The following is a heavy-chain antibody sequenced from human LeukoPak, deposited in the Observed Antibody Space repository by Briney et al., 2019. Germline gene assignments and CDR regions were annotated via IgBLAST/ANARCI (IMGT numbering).Heavy chain of an antibody. V-gene: IGHV4-38-2*01. CDR1: GYSIGSGYY. J-gene: IGHJ4*02. D-gene: IGHD6-19*01. CDR2: LYHSGST. CDR3: ARYSSGWSPYYFDY. Sequence: PSETLSLTCAVSGYSIGSGYYWGWIRQPPGKGLDWIASLYHSGSTYYNPSLKSRVTISVDTSKNHFSLKLSSVTAADTAVYYCARYSSGWSPYYFDYWGQGTLVTVSS.